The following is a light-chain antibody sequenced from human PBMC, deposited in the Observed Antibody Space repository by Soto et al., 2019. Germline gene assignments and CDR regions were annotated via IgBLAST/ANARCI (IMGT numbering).Light chain of an antibody. Sequence: DRVMTQSPATLSVSPGGRATLSCRASQSVSNKLAWYQQKPGQAPRLLIYAASKRATGILARFSGSGSGTEFTLTIDSLQSEDFAVYYCQQYNNWPQTFGQGTKV. CDR1: QSVSNK. CDR3: QQYNNWPQT. CDR2: AAS. J-gene: IGKJ1*01. V-gene: IGKV3-15*01.